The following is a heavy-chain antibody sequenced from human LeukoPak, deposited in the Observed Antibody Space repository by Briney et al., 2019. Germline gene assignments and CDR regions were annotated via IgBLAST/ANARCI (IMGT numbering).Heavy chain of an antibody. CDR2: IKQDGSEK. CDR3: ARDQVGATLFDY. D-gene: IGHD1-26*01. Sequence: GGSLRLSCAASGFTFSSYWMSWVRQAPGKGLEWVASIKQDGSEKYYVDSVKGRFTISRDNAKNSLYLQMNSLRAEDTAVHYCARDQVGATLFDYWGQGTLVTVSS. J-gene: IGHJ4*02. V-gene: IGHV3-7*01. CDR1: GFTFSSYW.